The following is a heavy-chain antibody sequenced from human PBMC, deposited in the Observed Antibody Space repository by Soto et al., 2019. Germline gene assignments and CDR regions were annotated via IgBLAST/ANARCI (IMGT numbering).Heavy chain of an antibody. CDR2: IYPGDSDT. J-gene: IGHJ6*02. V-gene: IGHV5-51*01. CDR1: GYTFTNYW. CDR3: AASIFYYGMDV. Sequence: ESLKISCKGSGYTFTNYWIGWVRQMPGKGPEWMGIIYPGDSDTKYNPSFQGQVTISADKSITTTYLQWSSLKASDTAIYYCAASIFYYGMDVWGQGTTVTVSS.